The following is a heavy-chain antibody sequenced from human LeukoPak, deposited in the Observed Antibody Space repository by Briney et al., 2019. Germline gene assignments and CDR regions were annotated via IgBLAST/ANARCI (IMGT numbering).Heavy chain of an antibody. D-gene: IGHD5-12*01. CDR3: ARDRWLRPYYFDY. CDR2: INAGNGNT. Sequence: GASVKVSCKASGYTFTSYAMHWVRQAPGHRLEWMGWINAGNGNTKYSQKFQGRVTITRDTSASTAYMELSSLRSEDTAVYYCARDRWLRPYYFDYWGQGTLVTVSS. V-gene: IGHV1-3*01. J-gene: IGHJ4*02. CDR1: GYTFTSYA.